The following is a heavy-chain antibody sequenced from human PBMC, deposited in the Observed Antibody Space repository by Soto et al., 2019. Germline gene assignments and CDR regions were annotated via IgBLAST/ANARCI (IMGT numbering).Heavy chain of an antibody. CDR2: INPNSGGT. V-gene: IGHV1-2*04. CDR3: ARARTYCSSTSCYRNAFDI. CDR1: GYTFTGYY. Sequence: GASVKVSCKASGYTFTGYYMHWVRQAPGQGLEWMGWINPNSGGTNYAQKFQGWVTMTRDTSISTAYMELSRLRSDDTAVYYCARARTYCSSTSCYRNAFDIWGQGTMVTV. D-gene: IGHD2-2*01. J-gene: IGHJ3*02.